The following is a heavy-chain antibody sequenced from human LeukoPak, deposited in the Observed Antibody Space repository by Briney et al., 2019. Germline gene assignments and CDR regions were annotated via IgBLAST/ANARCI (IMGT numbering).Heavy chain of an antibody. V-gene: IGHV1-8*01. D-gene: IGHD3-3*01. J-gene: IGHJ6*02. CDR1: GYTFTSYD. Sequence: ASVKVSCKASGYTFTSYDINWVRQATGQGLEWMGWMNPNSGNTGYAQKFQGRVTMTRNTSISTAYMELSSLRSEDTAAYYCARGLLDPSYYYGMDVWGQGTTVTVSS. CDR3: ARGLLDPSYYYGMDV. CDR2: MNPNSGNT.